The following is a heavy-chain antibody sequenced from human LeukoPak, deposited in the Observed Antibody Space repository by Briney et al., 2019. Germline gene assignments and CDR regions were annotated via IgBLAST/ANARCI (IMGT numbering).Heavy chain of an antibody. CDR3: ARDLVVLRYFDWSGDP. CDR1: GFTFSSYG. CDR2: ISSSGSTI. Sequence: GGSLRLSCAASGFTFSSYGMNWVRQAPGKGLEWVSYISSSGSTIYYADSVKGRFTISRDNAKNSLYLQMNSLRAEDTAVYYCARDLVVLRYFDWSGDPWGQGTLVTVSS. V-gene: IGHV3-48*03. D-gene: IGHD3-9*01. J-gene: IGHJ5*02.